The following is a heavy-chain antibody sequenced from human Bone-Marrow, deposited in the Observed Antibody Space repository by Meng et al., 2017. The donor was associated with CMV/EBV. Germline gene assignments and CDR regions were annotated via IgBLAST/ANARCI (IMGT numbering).Heavy chain of an antibody. V-gene: IGHV5-51*01. CDR1: GYSFTSYW. J-gene: IGHJ4*02. D-gene: IGHD6-13*01. CDR3: ASSPSSSSPSDY. Sequence: GGSLRLSCKGSGYSFTSYWIGWVRQMPGKGLEWMGIIYPGDSDTRYSPSFQGQVTISAGKSISTAYLQWSSLKATDTAMYYCASSPSSSSPSDYWGQGPLVPVSS. CDR2: IYPGDSDT.